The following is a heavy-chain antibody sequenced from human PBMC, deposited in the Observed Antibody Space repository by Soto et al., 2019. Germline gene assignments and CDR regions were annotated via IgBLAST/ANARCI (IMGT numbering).Heavy chain of an antibody. CDR2: ISRNGDTT. J-gene: IGHJ3*02. CDR3: VKIGVGASADLDSFDI. V-gene: IGHV3-64D*06. D-gene: IGHD3-10*01. CDR1: GFTFSYYT. Sequence: EVQLVESGGGLVQPGGSLRLSCSASGFTFSYYTIHWVRQAPGKGLEVVSAISRNGDTTYYADSVKGRFTISRDNSKSTLYLRMRSLRAEDTAIYYCVKIGVGASADLDSFDIWGLGAMVTVSS.